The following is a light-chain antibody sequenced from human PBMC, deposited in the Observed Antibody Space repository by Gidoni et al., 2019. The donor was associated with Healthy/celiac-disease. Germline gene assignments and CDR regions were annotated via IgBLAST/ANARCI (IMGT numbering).Light chain of an antibody. CDR3: QQRSNWPPVT. V-gene: IGKV3-11*01. CDR2: DAS. CDR1: QSVSSH. J-gene: IGKJ4*01. Sequence: EIVLTQSPATLSLSPGERATLSCRASQSVSSHLAWYQQKPGQAPRLLIYDASNRATGIPARFSGSGSGTDFTLTISSLEPEDFAVYYCQQRSNWPPVTFGGXTKVEIK.